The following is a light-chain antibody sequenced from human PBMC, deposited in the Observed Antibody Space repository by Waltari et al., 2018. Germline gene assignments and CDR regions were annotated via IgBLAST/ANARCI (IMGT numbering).Light chain of an antibody. CDR3: YSSDSTGLRV. J-gene: IGLJ1*01. Sequence: SYELTQTHSVSVSPGQTARITCSGHELPRKYAYWFQQKSGQAPRLVIYEDTKRPSGIPDRFSGSSSGTVATFTIAGAQVDDEADYYCYSSDSTGLRVFGGGTSVVVL. V-gene: IGLV3-10*01. CDR1: ELPRKY. CDR2: EDT.